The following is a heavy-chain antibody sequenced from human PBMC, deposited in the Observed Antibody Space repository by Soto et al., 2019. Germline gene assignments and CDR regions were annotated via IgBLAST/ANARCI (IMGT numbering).Heavy chain of an antibody. D-gene: IGHD3-10*01. CDR3: SRVRG. CDR1: GFTFSSND. CDR2: IYSGGST. V-gene: IGHV3-66*01. J-gene: IGHJ4*02. Sequence: EVELVESGGGVVQPGGSLRLSCAASGFTFSSNDMSWVRQAPGKGLEWVSVIYSGGSTYYADYAKSRFTISRDNSKNKLNLQMNSPRAQETDVYYCSRVRGWGQGTLVTVSS.